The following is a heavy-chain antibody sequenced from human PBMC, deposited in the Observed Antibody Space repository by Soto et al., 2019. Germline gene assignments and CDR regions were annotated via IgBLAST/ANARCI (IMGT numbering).Heavy chain of an antibody. Sequence: ASVNVSCKASGYTFTRYAMHWVRQAPGQRLEWMGWINAGNGNTKYSQKFQGRVTITRDTSASTAYMELSSLRSEDTAVYYCARDVADTYFDCWGQGTLVTVSS. J-gene: IGHJ4*02. CDR2: INAGNGNT. CDR1: GYTFTRYA. V-gene: IGHV1-3*01. D-gene: IGHD5-12*01. CDR3: ARDVADTYFDC.